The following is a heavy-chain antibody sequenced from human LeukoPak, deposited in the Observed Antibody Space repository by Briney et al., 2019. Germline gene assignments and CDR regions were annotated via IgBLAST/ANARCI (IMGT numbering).Heavy chain of an antibody. V-gene: IGHV4-34*01. Sequence: SETLSLTCAVYGGSFSGYYWSWIRQPPGKGLEWIGEINHSGSTNYNPSLKSRVTISVDTPKNHFSLTLSSVTAADTAVYYCARSDGYGLVDIWGQGTMVTVSS. CDR2: INHSGST. D-gene: IGHD3-10*01. CDR1: GGSFSGYY. CDR3: ARSDGYGLVDI. J-gene: IGHJ3*02.